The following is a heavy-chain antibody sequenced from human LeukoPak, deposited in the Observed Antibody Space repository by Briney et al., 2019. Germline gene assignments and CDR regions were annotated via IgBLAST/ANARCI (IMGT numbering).Heavy chain of an antibody. Sequence: GGSLRLSCAASGFTFSSYNMNWVRQAPGKGLEWVPSISSSSSYIYYADSVKGRFTISRDNAKNSLYLQMNSLRAEDTAVYYCARDPSIAVAAYYFDYWGQGTLVTVSS. J-gene: IGHJ4*02. CDR3: ARDPSIAVAAYYFDY. CDR2: ISSSSSYI. D-gene: IGHD6-19*01. V-gene: IGHV3-21*01. CDR1: GFTFSSYN.